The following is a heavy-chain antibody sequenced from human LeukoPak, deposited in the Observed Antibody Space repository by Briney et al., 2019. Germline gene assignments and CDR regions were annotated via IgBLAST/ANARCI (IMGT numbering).Heavy chain of an antibody. CDR1: GFTFSSSG. J-gene: IGHJ6*03. D-gene: IGHD4-11*01. V-gene: IGHV3-21*01. Sequence: GGSLRLSCAASGFTFSSSGMSWVRQAPGKGLEWVSSISSSSSYIYYADSVKGRFTISRDNAKNSLYLQMNSPRAEDTAVYYCARLQDSYYNMDVWGKGTTVTVSS. CDR2: ISSSSSYI. CDR3: ARLQDSYYNMDV.